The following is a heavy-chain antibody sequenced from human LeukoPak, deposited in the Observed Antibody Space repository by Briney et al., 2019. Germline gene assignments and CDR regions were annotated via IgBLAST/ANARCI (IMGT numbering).Heavy chain of an antibody. D-gene: IGHD6-19*01. CDR1: GYTLTELS. J-gene: IGHJ4*02. Sequence: ASVKVSCKVSGYTLTELSMHWVRQAPGKGLEWMGGFDPEDGETIYAQKFQGRVTMTEDTSTDTAYMELSSLRSEDTAVYYCATRNPGLPYTSGWYLYETWGQGTLVTVSS. CDR3: ATRNPGLPYTSGWYLYET. V-gene: IGHV1-24*01. CDR2: FDPEDGET.